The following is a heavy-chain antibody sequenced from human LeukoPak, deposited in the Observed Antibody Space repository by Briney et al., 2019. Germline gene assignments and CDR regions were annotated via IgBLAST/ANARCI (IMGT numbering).Heavy chain of an antibody. J-gene: IGHJ3*02. CDR1: GGSISDFC. V-gene: IGHV4-59*08. D-gene: IGHD3-3*01. Sequence: SETLSLTCTVSGGSISDFCWSWIRQPPGKGLEWIGYIYYSGSTRYNLSLKSRVAISLDTSKNQFSLHLTSVTAADTAVYYCARHFMVRSGYRDALDMWGQGTMVSVSS. CDR3: ARHFMVRSGYRDALDM. CDR2: IYYSGST.